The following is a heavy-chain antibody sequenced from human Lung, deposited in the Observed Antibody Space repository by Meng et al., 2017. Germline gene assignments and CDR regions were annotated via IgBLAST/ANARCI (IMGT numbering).Heavy chain of an antibody. D-gene: IGHD6-13*01. J-gene: IGHJ2*01. CDR2: ISVKNGEA. CDR1: GYIFTDYG. CDR3: ARYVPNGSFWYFDF. Sequence: VQLSQSGSDAKKPGAAMKVSCKASGYIFTDYGFSWVRQAPGQGLEWMGWISVKNGEAKYPQNFQGRVTMTTDTTTSTAYMELRSLTSDDTAVYYCARYVPNGSFWYFDFWGRGTLVTVSS. V-gene: IGHV1-18*01.